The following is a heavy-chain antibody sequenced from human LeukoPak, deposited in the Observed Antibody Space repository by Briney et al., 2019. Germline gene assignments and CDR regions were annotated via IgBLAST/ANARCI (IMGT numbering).Heavy chain of an antibody. Sequence: SGGSLRLSCAASGFTFSSYSMNWVRQAPGKGLEWASSISSSSSYIYYADSVKGRFTISRDNAKNSLYLQMNSLRAEDTAVYYCARDTKVRELPTEYFQHWGQGTLVTVSS. CDR1: GFTFSSYS. D-gene: IGHD1-26*01. J-gene: IGHJ1*01. CDR3: ARDTKVRELPTEYFQH. CDR2: ISSSSSYI. V-gene: IGHV3-21*01.